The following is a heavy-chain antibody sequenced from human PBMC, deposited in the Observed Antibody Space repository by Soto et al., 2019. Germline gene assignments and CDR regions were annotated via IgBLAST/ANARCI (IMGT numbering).Heavy chain of an antibody. J-gene: IGHJ5*02. CDR2: IIPIFGTA. CDR3: AESIAARGTWFAT. D-gene: IGHD6-6*01. CDR1: GGTFSSYA. V-gene: IGHV1-69*13. Sequence: SVKVSCKASGGTFSSYAISWVRQAPGQGFEWMGGIIPIFGTANYAQKFQGRVTITADESTSTAYMELSSLRSEDTAAYYCAESIAARGTWFATSGQGAHITVSS.